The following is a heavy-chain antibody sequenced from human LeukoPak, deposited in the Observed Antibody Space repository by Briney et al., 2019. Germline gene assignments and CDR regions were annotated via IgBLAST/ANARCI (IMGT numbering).Heavy chain of an antibody. CDR2: ISARKVNT. CDR3: AREGRDGSGSYYNFDY. CDR1: GYTFTSYG. D-gene: IGHD3-10*01. V-gene: IGHV1-18*01. J-gene: IGHJ4*02. Sequence: ASVKVSCKASGYTFTSYGISWVRQAPGQGLEWMGWISARKVNTDYAQKLQGRVTMTTDTSTSTAYMELSRLRSDDTAVYYCAREGRDGSGSYYNFDYWGQGTLVTVSS.